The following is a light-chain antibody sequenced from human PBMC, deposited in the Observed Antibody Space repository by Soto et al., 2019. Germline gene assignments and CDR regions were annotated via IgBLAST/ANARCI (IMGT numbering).Light chain of an antibody. CDR2: EVS. Sequence: QSALTQPPSASGSPGQSVTISCTGTSSDVGGYNYVSWYQQHPGKAPKLMIYEVSKRPSGVPDRFSGSKSGNTASLTVSGLQAEDEADYYCNSYAGSNNWVFGGETKLTVL. CDR1: SSDVGGYNY. V-gene: IGLV2-8*01. CDR3: NSYAGSNNWV. J-gene: IGLJ3*02.